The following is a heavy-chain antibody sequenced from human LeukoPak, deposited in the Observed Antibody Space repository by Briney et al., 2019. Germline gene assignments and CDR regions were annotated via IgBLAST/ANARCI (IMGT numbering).Heavy chain of an antibody. D-gene: IGHD5-12*01. CDR1: GFTFSSYD. Sequence: GGSLRVSCAASGFTFSSYDMNWVRQAPGKGLEWVSAISGGGGTTYYAETVKGRFTISRDNSKNTLFLQMNSLRAEDTAVYYCAKDREGLSSGYDLEYFDYWGQGTLVTVSS. V-gene: IGHV3-23*01. CDR2: ISGGGGTT. CDR3: AKDREGLSSGYDLEYFDY. J-gene: IGHJ4*02.